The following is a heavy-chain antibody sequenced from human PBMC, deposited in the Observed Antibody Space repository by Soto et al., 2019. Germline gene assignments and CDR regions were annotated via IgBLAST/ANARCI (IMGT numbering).Heavy chain of an antibody. CDR2: VSHVGNNQ. CDR3: ARDGATQMWRPWYFDL. Sequence: QVQLVESGGGVVQPGRSLRLSCAVSGFTFSNYAMHWVRQAPGKGLEWVAIVSHVGNNQYYADSAKGRFTISRDNSENTLYLQMNSLRTDDTAVFYCARDGATQMWRPWYFDLWGRGTLVTVSS. J-gene: IGHJ2*01. D-gene: IGHD2-21*01. CDR1: GFTFSNYA. V-gene: IGHV3-30-3*01.